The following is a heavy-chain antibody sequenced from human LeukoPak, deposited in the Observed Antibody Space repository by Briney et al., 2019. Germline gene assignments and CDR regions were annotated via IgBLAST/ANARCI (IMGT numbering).Heavy chain of an antibody. Sequence: SETLSLTCADYGGSFSGYYWSWIRQPPGKGLEWIGEINHSGSTNYNPSLKSRVTISVDTSKNQFSLKLSSVTAADTAVYYCARPRRYYYDSSGQEFNYWGQGTLVTVSS. CDR3: ARPRRYYYDSSGQEFNY. D-gene: IGHD3-22*01. V-gene: IGHV4-34*01. J-gene: IGHJ4*02. CDR2: INHSGST. CDR1: GGSFSGYY.